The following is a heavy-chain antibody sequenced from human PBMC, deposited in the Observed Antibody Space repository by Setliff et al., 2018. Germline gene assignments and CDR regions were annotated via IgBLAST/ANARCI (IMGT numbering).Heavy chain of an antibody. CDR1: GGSVNSGSYY. Sequence: PSETLSLTCTVSGGSVNSGSYYWGWIRQPPGKGLEWIGSIFHSGTTYYNPSLKSRVTMSVDTSKKQFSLKLSSVTAADTALYYCARGREGGYDFGQFDYWGQGTLVTVSS. CDR3: ARGREGGYDFGQFDY. D-gene: IGHD5-12*01. CDR2: IFHSGTT. J-gene: IGHJ4*02. V-gene: IGHV4-39*01.